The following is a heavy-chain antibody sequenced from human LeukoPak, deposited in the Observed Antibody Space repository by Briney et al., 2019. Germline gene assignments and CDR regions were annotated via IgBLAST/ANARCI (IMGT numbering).Heavy chain of an antibody. Sequence: GGSLRLSCAASGFTFSSYEMNWVRQAPGKGLEWVSYISSGGNNIYYADSVKGRFTISRDNAKNSLYLQMSSLGAEDTAVYYCARDSPITGSFYYYMDVWDKGTTVTVSS. J-gene: IGHJ6*03. V-gene: IGHV3-48*03. CDR3: ARDSPITGSFYYYMDV. D-gene: IGHD1-20*01. CDR2: ISSGGNNI. CDR1: GFTFSSYE.